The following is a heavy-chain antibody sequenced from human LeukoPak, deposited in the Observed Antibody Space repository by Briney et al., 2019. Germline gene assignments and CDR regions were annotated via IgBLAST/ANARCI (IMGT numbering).Heavy chain of an antibody. J-gene: IGHJ4*02. V-gene: IGHV3-74*01. CDR2: INTDGSRT. CDR1: GFTFSSSW. D-gene: IGHD3-10*01. CDR3: AKPYYYGSRSYMDY. Sequence: GGSLRLSCAASGFTFSSSWMHWARQAPGKGLVWVSRINTDGSRTDHADSVKGRFTISRDNAKDTLYLQMSSLRAEDTAVYYCAKPYYYGSRSYMDYWGQGTLVTVSS.